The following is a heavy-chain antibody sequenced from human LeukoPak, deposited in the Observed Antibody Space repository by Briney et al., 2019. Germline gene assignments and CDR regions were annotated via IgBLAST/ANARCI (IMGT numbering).Heavy chain of an antibody. J-gene: IGHJ4*01. CDR3: ARDHYGSGSYKAYFDY. Sequence: QPGGSLRLSCAASGFTFSSYWMNWVRQAPGKGLEWVANIKQDGSEKNYVDSVKGRFTISRDNAKNSLYLQMNSLRAEDTAVYYCARDHYGSGSYKAYFDYWGHGIQVTVSS. CDR2: IKQDGSEK. CDR1: GFTFSSYW. D-gene: IGHD3-10*01. V-gene: IGHV3-7*01.